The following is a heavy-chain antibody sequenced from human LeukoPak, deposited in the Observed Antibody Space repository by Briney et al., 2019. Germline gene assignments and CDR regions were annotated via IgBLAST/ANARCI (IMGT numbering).Heavy chain of an antibody. V-gene: IGHV3-48*03. CDR3: ARVGPYSSSLDY. CDR1: GFTFSSYE. J-gene: IGHJ4*02. Sequence: GGSLRLSCAASGFTFSSYEMNWVRQAPGKGLEWVSYISSSGSTIYYADSVKGRFTISRDNAKNSLYLQMNSLRAEDTAVYYCARVGPYSSSLDYWGQGTLVTVSS. CDR2: ISSSGSTI. D-gene: IGHD6-6*01.